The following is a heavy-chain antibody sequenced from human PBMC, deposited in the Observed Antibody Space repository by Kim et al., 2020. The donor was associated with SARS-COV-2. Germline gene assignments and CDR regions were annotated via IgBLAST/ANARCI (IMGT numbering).Heavy chain of an antibody. D-gene: IGHD1-26*01. V-gene: IGHV1-2*04. CDR3: ARGGVRDGLYSSYGMDV. J-gene: IGHJ6*02. Sequence: ASVKVSCKASGYTFTGYYMHWVRQAPGQGLEWMGWINPNSGGTNYAQKFQGWVTMTRDTSISTAYMELSRLRSDDTAVYYCARGGVRDGLYSSYGMDVWGQGTTVTVSS. CDR1: GYTFTGYY. CDR2: INPNSGGT.